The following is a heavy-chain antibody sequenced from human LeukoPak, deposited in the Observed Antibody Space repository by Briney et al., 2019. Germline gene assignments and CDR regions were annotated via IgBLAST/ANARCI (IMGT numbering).Heavy chain of an antibody. D-gene: IGHD4-23*01. CDR2: ISSSDDTI. V-gene: IGHV3-48*03. CDR3: ARDYGGSSPFDY. J-gene: IGHJ4*02. CDR1: GFTFSSYE. Sequence: GGSLRLSCAASGFTFSSYEMHWVRQAPGKGLEWVSYISSSDDTIYYADSVKGRFTISRDNAKNSLYLQMNSLRAEDTAVYYCARDYGGSSPFDYWGQGTLVTVSS.